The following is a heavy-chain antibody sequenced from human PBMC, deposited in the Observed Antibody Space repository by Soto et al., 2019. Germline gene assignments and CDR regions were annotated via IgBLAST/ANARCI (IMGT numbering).Heavy chain of an antibody. V-gene: IGHV3-23*01. CDR1: GFTFSSYA. J-gene: IGHJ6*02. D-gene: IGHD6-13*01. CDR3: AKDPPRSEQLYYYYGMDV. CDR2: ISGSGGST. Sequence: EVQLLESGGGLVQPGGSLRLSCAVSGFTFSSYAMSWVRQAPGKGREWVSAISGSGGSTYYADSVKGRFTISRDNSKNTLYLQMNSLRAEDTAVYYCAKDPPRSEQLYYYYGMDVWGQGTTVTVSS.